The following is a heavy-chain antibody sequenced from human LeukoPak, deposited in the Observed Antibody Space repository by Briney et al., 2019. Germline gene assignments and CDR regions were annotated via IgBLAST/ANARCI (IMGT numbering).Heavy chain of an antibody. V-gene: IGHV4-59*01. J-gene: IGHJ4*02. CDR2: IYYSGST. CDR3: ARGKVRGVRFDY. CDR1: GCSISSYY. D-gene: IGHD3-10*01. Sequence: SETLSLTCTVSGCSISSYYWTWIRQPPGKGLEWIGYIYYSGSTNYNPSLKSRVTISVDTSKNQFSLKLSSVTAADTAVYYCARGKVRGVRFDYWGQGTLVTVSS.